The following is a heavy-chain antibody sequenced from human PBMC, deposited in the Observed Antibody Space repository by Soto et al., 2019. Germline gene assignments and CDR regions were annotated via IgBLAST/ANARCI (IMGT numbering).Heavy chain of an antibody. V-gene: IGHV1-18*01. D-gene: IGHD6-19*01. CDR2: TSAYMVT. CDR1: GYTFTSSG. CDR3: ARDSSGRANFDY. J-gene: IGHJ4*02. Sequence: QVQLVQSGGEVKKPGASVKVSCKASGYTFTSSGISWVRQAPGQGREWMGWTSAYMVTNYAQKFQGRVTMTTDTSTSTAYMELRSLRSDDTAVYYCARDSSGRANFDYWGQGTLVTVSS.